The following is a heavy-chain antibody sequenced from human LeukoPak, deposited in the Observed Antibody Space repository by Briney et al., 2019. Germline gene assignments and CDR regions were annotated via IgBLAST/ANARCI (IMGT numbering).Heavy chain of an antibody. CDR2: IYYSGST. Sequence: SETLSLTCTVSGVSISSYYWSWIRQPPGKGLEWIGYIYYSGSTNYNPSLKSRVTISVDTSKNQFSLKLSSVTAADTAVYYCARFPGTGMDVWGQGTTVTVSS. CDR3: ARFPGTGMDV. CDR1: GVSISSYY. J-gene: IGHJ6*02. D-gene: IGHD1-1*01. V-gene: IGHV4-59*01.